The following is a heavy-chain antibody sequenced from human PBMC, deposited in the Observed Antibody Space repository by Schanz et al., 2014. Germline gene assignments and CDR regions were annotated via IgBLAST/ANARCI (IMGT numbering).Heavy chain of an antibody. J-gene: IGHJ4*02. CDR2: FERVTSEP. Sequence: QVQMVQSGAEVKKPGASVKVSCKVSGYSLTDLSMYWVRQAHGKGLEWLGGFERVTSEPIYAHQFQDRITLTKEISTDTAYLELSGLRSGDTAVYFCATSGEDIEPTPNYWGQGTRVTVSS. V-gene: IGHV1-24*01. CDR1: GYSLTDLS. D-gene: IGHD5-12*01. CDR3: ATSGEDIEPTPNY.